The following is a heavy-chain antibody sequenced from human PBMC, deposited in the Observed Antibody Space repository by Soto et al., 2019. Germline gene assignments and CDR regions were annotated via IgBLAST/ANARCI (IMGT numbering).Heavy chain of an antibody. V-gene: IGHV3-21*01. CDR3: AREEGVAADY. D-gene: IGHD2-15*01. CDR1: GFTFSSYS. CDR2: ISSSSSYI. J-gene: IGHJ4*02. Sequence: EVQLVESGGGLVKPGGSLRLSCAASGFTFSSYSMNWVRQAPGKGLEWVSSISSSSSYIYYADSVKGRFTISRDNAKNSLFLQMNSRRAEDTAVYYCAREEGVAADYWGQGTLVTVSS.